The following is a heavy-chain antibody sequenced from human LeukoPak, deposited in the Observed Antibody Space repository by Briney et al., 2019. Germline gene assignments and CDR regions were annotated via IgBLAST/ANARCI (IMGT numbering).Heavy chain of an antibody. J-gene: IGHJ4*02. CDR2: IGGSGGFIT. CDR1: GFTFSGHG. CDR3: ARDLGWLHYAD. Sequence: GGSLRLSCAASGFTFSGHGMNWVRQAPGKGLEWVSGIGGSGGFITYYADSVKGRFTVSRDNSKNTLYLQMNSLRADDTAIYYCARDLGWLHYADWGQGTLVTVSS. D-gene: IGHD5-12*01. V-gene: IGHV3-23*01.